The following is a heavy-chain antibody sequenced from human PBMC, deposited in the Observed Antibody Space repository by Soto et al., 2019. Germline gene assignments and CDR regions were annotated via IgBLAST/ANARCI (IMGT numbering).Heavy chain of an antibody. V-gene: IGHV4-59*02. CDR3: ARWTDYEYFQH. D-gene: IGHD4-17*01. J-gene: IGHJ1*01. CDR1: GGSVSSYY. CDR2: IYHSGST. Sequence: SETLSLSGSVSGGSVSSYYWSWIRQPPGKGLEWIAYIYHSGSTNYNPSLKSRDTISVDTSKDQFSLKLSSVTAADTAVYYCARWTDYEYFQHWGQGTLVTVS.